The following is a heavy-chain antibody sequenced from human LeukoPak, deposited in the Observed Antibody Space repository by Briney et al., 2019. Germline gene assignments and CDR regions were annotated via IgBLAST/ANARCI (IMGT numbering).Heavy chain of an antibody. CDR3: ASDSISMNAFDA. Sequence: SETLSLTCTVSGGSFTTHYWSWIRQPPGKGLEWIGYISYNWSTNYNPSLKSRVTISIDTSKNEVSLMLTSVTAADTAVYYCASDSISMNAFDAWGQGTMVTVSS. J-gene: IGHJ3*01. V-gene: IGHV4-59*11. CDR1: GGSFTTHY. D-gene: IGHD3-22*01. CDR2: ISYNWST.